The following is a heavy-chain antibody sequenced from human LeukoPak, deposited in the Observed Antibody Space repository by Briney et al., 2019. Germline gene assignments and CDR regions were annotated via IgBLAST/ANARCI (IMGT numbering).Heavy chain of an antibody. D-gene: IGHD6-19*01. J-gene: IGHJ4*02. CDR2: ISWNSGSI. Sequence: PGRSLRLSCVASGFAFDDYAMHWVRQAPGKGLEWVSGISWNSGSIGYADSVKGRFTISRDNAKNSLYLQMNSPRAEDTALYYCAKERSSGWYDYFDYWGQGTLVTVSS. V-gene: IGHV3-9*01. CDR3: AKERSSGWYDYFDY. CDR1: GFAFDDYA.